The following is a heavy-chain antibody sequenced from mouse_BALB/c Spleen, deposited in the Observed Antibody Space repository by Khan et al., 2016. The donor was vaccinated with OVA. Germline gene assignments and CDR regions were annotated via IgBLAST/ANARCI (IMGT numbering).Heavy chain of an antibody. J-gene: IGHJ4*01. D-gene: IGHD1-1*01. CDR2: IWSDGST. Sequence: QVQLKESGPGLVAPSQSLSITCTVSGFSLTSYGIHWVRQPPGKGLEWLVVIWSDGSTNYNSVLKSRLSISKDNSKSQVFLKMNSLHTDDTAIYDFARLVDCYFFLYAMDYGGQGTLVTVSA. CDR1: GFSLTSYG. V-gene: IGHV2-6*02. CDR3: ARLVDCYFFLYAMDY.